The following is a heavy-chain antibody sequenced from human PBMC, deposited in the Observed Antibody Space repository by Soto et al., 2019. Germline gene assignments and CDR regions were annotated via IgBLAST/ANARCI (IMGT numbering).Heavy chain of an antibody. Sequence: QVQPVQSGTEVKKPGASVRVSCKASGYTFANYAIHWVRQAPGQRPEWMGWINPDNGNTRYSQKFQVRVTFTRDTSANTVFMELSRLESDDTAVYYCARDGSGYHGSGSYPDWGQGTLVTVSS. D-gene: IGHD3-10*01. J-gene: IGHJ4*02. CDR1: GYTFANYA. CDR3: ARDGSGYHGSGSYPD. CDR2: INPDNGNT. V-gene: IGHV1-3*01.